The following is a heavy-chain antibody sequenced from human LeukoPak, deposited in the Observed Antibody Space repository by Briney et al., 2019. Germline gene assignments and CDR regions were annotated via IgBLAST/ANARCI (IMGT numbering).Heavy chain of an antibody. CDR1: GFTFNGHW. CDR2: INGDGSTT. Sequence: PPGGSLRLSCEASGFTFNGHWMHWVRQAPGKGLVWVPLINGDGSTTSYADSVKGRFTISRDNAKNRLYLQMNSLGAEDTAVYYCASTIGSAGTQYWGQGTLVTVSS. D-gene: IGHD6-13*01. J-gene: IGHJ4*02. CDR3: ASTIGSAGTQY. V-gene: IGHV3-74*01.